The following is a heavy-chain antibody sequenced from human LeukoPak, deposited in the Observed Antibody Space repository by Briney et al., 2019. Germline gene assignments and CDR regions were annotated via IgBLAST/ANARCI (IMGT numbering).Heavy chain of an antibody. V-gene: IGHV1-2*02. D-gene: IGHD1-1*01. J-gene: IGHJ4*02. CDR3: ARDRYFRHFDY. CDR2: INPKSGGA. Sequence: ASVKVSCKASGFTFNAYNIHWVRQAPGQGLEWMGWINPKSGGANYAQKFQGRVTMTRDTSISTAYMELSRLRSDDTAVYYCARDRYFRHFDYWGQGTLVTVSS. CDR1: GFTFNAYN.